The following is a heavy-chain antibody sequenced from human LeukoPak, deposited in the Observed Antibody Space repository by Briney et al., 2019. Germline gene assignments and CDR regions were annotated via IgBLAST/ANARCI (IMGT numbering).Heavy chain of an antibody. CDR3: ARWAPGYCSSTGCPPNNWFDP. CDR1: GYTFTSYG. J-gene: IGHJ5*02. CDR2: ISAYNGNT. D-gene: IGHD2-2*01. V-gene: IGHV1-18*01. Sequence: ASVKVSCKASGYTFTSYGISWVRQAPGQGLEWMGWISAYNGNTNYAQKLQGRVTMTTDTSTSTAYMELRSLRSDDAAVYYCARWAPGYCSSTGCPPNNWFDPWGQGTLVTVSS.